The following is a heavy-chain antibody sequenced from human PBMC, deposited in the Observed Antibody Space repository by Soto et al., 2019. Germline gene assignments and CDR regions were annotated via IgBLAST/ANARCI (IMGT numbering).Heavy chain of an antibody. V-gene: IGHV5-51*01. CDR1: GYSFNTYW. D-gene: IGHD2-21*01. J-gene: IGHJ4*02. CDR2: IYPDDSDI. CDR3: ARRTGLLYSD. Sequence: PGESLKISCQGSGYSFNTYWIGWVRQMPGKGLEWMGVIYPDDSDIRYSPSFQGQVTISADKSISTAYLQWSSLKASDSGIYHCARRTGLLYSDWGQGTLVTVSS.